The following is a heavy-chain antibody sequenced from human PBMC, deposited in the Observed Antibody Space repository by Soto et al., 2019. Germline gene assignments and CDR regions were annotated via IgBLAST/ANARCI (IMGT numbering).Heavy chain of an antibody. V-gene: IGHV4-59*01. CDR1: GGSISSYY. J-gene: IGHJ2*01. CDR3: ARDLDYYDSSGRRIWYFDL. D-gene: IGHD3-22*01. CDR2: IYYSGST. Sequence: SETLSLTCTVSGGSISSYYWSWIRQPPGKGLEWIGYIYYSGSTNYNPSLKSRVTISVDTSKNQFSLKLSSVTAADTAVYYCARDLDYYDSSGRRIWYFDLWGRGTLATVSS.